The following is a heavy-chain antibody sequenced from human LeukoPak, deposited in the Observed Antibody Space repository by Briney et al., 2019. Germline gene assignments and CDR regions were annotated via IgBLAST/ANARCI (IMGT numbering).Heavy chain of an antibody. D-gene: IGHD2-2*01. CDR2: INPNSGGT. J-gene: IGHJ5*02. V-gene: IGHV1-2*02. Sequence: ASVKVSCKASGYTFTGYYMHWVRQAPGQGLEWMGWINPNSGGTNYAQKFQGRVTMTRDTSISTAYMELSRLRSDDTAVYYCARAEDIVVAPAADSWFDPWGQGTLVTVSS. CDR3: ARAEDIVVAPAADSWFDP. CDR1: GYTFTGYY.